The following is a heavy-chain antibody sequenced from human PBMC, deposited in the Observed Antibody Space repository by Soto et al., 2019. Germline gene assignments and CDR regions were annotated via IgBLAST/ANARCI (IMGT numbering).Heavy chain of an antibody. CDR3: AHGGALTVFDY. V-gene: IGHV2-5*02. J-gene: IGHJ4*02. CDR2: IYWDDDK. Sequence: QITLKESGPPLVKPTQTLPLTCTFSGFSLSTTGLGVGWLRQPPGKALEWLSLIYWDDDKRYSASLKSRLTITKGTSKTQVVLTMTNMDPVDTATYYCAHGGALTVFDYWAQGTLVSVSS. CDR1: GFSLSTTGLG.